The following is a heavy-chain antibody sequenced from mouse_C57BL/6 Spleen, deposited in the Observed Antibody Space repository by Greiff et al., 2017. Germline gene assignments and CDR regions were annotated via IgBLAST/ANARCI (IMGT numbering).Heavy chain of an antibody. J-gene: IGHJ2*01. V-gene: IGHV1-80*01. Sequence: QVQLQQSGAELVKPGASVKISCKASGYAFSSYWMNWVKQRPGKGLEWIGQIYPGDGDTNYNGKFKGKATLTADKSSSTAYMQLSSLTSEDSAVYFCARRGYYRGNYCDDWGQGTTLTVSS. D-gene: IGHD2-14*01. CDR2: IYPGDGDT. CDR3: ARRGYYRGNYCDD. CDR1: GYAFSSYW.